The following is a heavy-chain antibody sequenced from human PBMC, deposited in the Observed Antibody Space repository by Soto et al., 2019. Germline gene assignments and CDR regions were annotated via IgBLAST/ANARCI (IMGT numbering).Heavy chain of an antibody. Sequence: QEQLVESGGGVVQPGRSLRLSCAASGFALTPYAMHWVRQAPGKGLEWVAIISYDGSYRSYGDSVKGRFTISRDNSENSLYVQMDTLRSEDTAVYYCARVWHRGGVSSLWKFDLWGRGTLVTVSS. CDR1: GFALTPYA. V-gene: IGHV3-30-3*01. D-gene: IGHD2-8*01. CDR3: ARVWHRGGVSSLWKFDL. CDR2: ISYDGSYR. J-gene: IGHJ2*01.